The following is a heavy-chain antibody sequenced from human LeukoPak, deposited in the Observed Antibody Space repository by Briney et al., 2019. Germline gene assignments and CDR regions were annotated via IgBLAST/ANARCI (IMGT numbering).Heavy chain of an antibody. J-gene: IGHJ6*03. V-gene: IGHV4-38-2*02. Sequence: SETLSLTCTVSGYSISSGYYWGWIRQPPGKGLEWIGSIHHSGSTYYNPSLKSRVTISVDTSKNQFSLKLSSVTAADTAVYYCARVVPAAIVPRFGVASYYYMDVWGKGTTVTVSS. CDR2: IHHSGST. D-gene: IGHD2-2*01. CDR1: GYSISSGYY. CDR3: ARVVPAAIVPRFGVASYYYMDV.